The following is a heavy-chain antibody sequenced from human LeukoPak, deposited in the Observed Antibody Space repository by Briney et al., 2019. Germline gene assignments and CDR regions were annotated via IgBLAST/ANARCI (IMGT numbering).Heavy chain of an antibody. CDR2: ISSSSNYI. J-gene: IGHJ4*02. V-gene: IGHV3-21*01. CDR3: ARDLSLYCSGGSCYSLNY. D-gene: IGHD2-15*01. CDR1: GFTFSSYS. Sequence: PGGSLRLSCAASGFTFSSYSMNWVRQTPGKGLEWVSSISSSSNYIYYADSVRGRFTISRDNAKNSLYLQMNSLRAEDTAVYYCARDLSLYCSGGSCYSLNYWGQGTLVTVSS.